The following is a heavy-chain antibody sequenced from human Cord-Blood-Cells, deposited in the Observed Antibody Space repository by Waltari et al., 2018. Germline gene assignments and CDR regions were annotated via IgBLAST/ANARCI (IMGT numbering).Heavy chain of an antibody. CDR2: IYSSGSK. V-gene: IGHV3-66*01. CDR1: GFTVSSNY. D-gene: IGHD3-16*01. Sequence: EVQLVESGGGLVQPGGSLRLSCAASGFTVSSNYMSWVRQAPGKGLEWVAVIYSSGSKEYADSVKGRLTISRDNAKNTLYLQMNSLRAEDTAVYYCAREQWGPVDYWGQGTLVAVSS. CDR3: AREQWGPVDY. J-gene: IGHJ4*02.